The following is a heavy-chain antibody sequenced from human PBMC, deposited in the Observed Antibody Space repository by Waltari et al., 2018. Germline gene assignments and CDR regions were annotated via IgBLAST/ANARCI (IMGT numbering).Heavy chain of an antibody. CDR3: ARRGRTTLSYYFDY. CDR2: IYFSGST. CDR1: GGSIIRGDYY. J-gene: IGHJ4*02. Sequence: QVQLQESGPGLVKPSQTLSLTCTVPGGSIIRGDYYWSWIRQPPGKGLEWIGYIYFSGSTYYNPSLKSRVTISVDTSKNQFSLKLNSVTAADTAVYYCARRGRTTLSYYFDYWGQGTLVTVSS. D-gene: IGHD4-4*01. V-gene: IGHV4-30-4*08.